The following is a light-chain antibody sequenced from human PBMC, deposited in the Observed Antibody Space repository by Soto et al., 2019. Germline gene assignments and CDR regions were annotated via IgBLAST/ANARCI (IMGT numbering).Light chain of an antibody. CDR2: EVS. CDR1: SSDVGGYNY. CDR3: SSYTSTSTLWV. V-gene: IGLV2-14*01. Sequence: QSVLTQPASVSGSPGQSITISCTGSSSDVGGYNYVSWYQQHAGKAPKLIIYEVSNRPSGVSNRFSGSKSGNTASLTISGLQAEDEADYYCSSYTSTSTLWVFGGGTKLTVL. J-gene: IGLJ3*02.